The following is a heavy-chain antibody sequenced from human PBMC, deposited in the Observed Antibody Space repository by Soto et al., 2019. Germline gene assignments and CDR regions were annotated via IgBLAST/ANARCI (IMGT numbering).Heavy chain of an antibody. CDR3: ARRPDSGGIDY. CDR2: IYYSGST. Sequence: SETLSLTCTVSGGSISSSSYYWGWIRQPPGKGLEWIGSIYYSGSTYYNPSLKSRVTISVDTSKNQFSLKLSSVTAADTAVYYCARRPDSGGIDYWGQGTLITVSS. V-gene: IGHV4-39*01. J-gene: IGHJ4*02. D-gene: IGHD6-19*01. CDR1: GGSISSSSYY.